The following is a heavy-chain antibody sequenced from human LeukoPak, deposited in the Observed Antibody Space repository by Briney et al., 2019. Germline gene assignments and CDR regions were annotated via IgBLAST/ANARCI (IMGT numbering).Heavy chain of an antibody. CDR3: ARQNADNYDILTGYYLYYFDY. V-gene: IGHV4-39*01. D-gene: IGHD3-9*01. CDR2: IYYSGST. CDR1: GGSISSSSYY. Sequence: PSETLSLTCTVSGGSISSSSYYWGWIRQPPGKGLEWIGSIYYSGSTYYNPSLKSRVTISVDTSKNQFSLKLSSVTAADTAVYYCARQNADNYDILTGYYLYYFDYWGQGTLVTVSS. J-gene: IGHJ4*02.